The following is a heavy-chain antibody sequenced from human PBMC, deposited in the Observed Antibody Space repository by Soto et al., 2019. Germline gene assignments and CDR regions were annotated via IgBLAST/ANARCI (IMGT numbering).Heavy chain of an antibody. D-gene: IGHD2-8*02. CDR2: ISAGGGGT. CDR1: GSTFSTYA. Sequence: DVKLLESGGALVQPGGSLRLSCAASGSTFSTYALTWVRQAPGKGLECVSSISAGGGGTYYADSVKGRFVISRDNAKNTLYLQMNSLRAEDTAIYYCAIEGGDCAGGKCRSWFDPWGQGTLVTVSS. V-gene: IGHV3-23*01. J-gene: IGHJ5*02. CDR3: AIEGGDCAGGKCRSWFDP.